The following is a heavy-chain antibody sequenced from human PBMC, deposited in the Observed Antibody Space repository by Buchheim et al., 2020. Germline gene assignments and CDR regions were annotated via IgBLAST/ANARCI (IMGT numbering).Heavy chain of an antibody. CDR1: GFTFSSYG. V-gene: IGHV3-30*18. CDR2: ISYDGSNT. D-gene: IGHD2-15*01. CDR3: AKGEYCSGSSCYPPHCDY. Sequence: QVQLVESGGGVVQPGRSLRLSCAASGFTFSSYGMHWVRQAPGKGLEWVAVISYDGSNTYYADSVKGRFTVSTDHSKNTLYLQMNSLRAEDTAVYYCAKGEYCSGSSCYPPHCDYWGQGAL. J-gene: IGHJ4*02.